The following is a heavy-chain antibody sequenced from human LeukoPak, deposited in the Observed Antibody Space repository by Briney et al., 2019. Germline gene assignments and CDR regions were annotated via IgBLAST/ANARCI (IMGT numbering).Heavy chain of an antibody. CDR1: GYSFTYYP. Sequence: ASVKVSCNSSGYSFTYYPLNWERQAPGQGLEWMGWISTSTGNPTYAQGFTGRFVFSLDTSVSTAYLQISNLKADDTAVYYCARGSGGLIEDFWGQGTLVTVSS. D-gene: IGHD2-15*01. CDR2: ISTSTGNP. J-gene: IGHJ4*02. CDR3: ARGSGGLIEDF. V-gene: IGHV7-4-1*02.